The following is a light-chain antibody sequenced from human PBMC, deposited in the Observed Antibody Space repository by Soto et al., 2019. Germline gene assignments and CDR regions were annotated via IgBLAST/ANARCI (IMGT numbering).Light chain of an antibody. CDR1: STDIGAYKY. Sequence: QSVLTQPASVSGSPGQSITISCTGTSTDIGAYKYVSWYQQHPGKAPKLMIYEVRNRPSGVSNRFSGSKSGNTASLTISGLQAEDEAEYFCSSYTSRSTNVFGTGTQLTVL. CDR2: EVR. CDR3: SSYTSRSTNV. V-gene: IGLV2-14*01. J-gene: IGLJ1*01.